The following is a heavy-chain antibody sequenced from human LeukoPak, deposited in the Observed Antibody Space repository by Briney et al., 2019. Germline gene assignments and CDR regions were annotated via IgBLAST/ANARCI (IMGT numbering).Heavy chain of an antibody. CDR3: AREIYDSSGYSQTYFDY. CDR2: INPSGGST. D-gene: IGHD3-22*01. V-gene: IGHV1-46*01. Sequence: ASVKVSCKASGYTFTSYGISWVRQAPGQGLEWMGIINPSGGSTSYAQKFQGRVTMTRDTSTSTVYMELSSLRSEDTAVYYCAREIYDSSGYSQTYFDYWGQGTLVTVSS. J-gene: IGHJ4*02. CDR1: GYTFTSYG.